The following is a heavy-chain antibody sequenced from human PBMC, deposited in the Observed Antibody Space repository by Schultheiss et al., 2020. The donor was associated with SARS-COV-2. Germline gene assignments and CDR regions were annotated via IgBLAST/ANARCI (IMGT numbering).Heavy chain of an antibody. J-gene: IGHJ6*02. V-gene: IGHV3-21*01. CDR1: GFTFSDHF. Sequence: GGSLRLSCAASGFTFSDHFMDWVRQAPGKGLEWVSSISSSSSYIYYADSVKGRFTISRDNAKNSLYLQMNSLRAEDTAVYYCARTGLRFYYYGMDVWGQGTTVTVSS. CDR3: ARTGLRFYYYGMDV. CDR2: ISSSSSYI. D-gene: IGHD5-12*01.